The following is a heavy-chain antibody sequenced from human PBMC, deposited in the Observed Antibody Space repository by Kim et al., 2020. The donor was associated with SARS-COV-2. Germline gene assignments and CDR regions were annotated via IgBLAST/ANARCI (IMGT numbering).Heavy chain of an antibody. J-gene: IGHJ5*02. Sequence: SETLSLTCTVSGGSISSGSYYWSWIRQPAGKGLEWIGRIYTSGSTNYNPSLKSRVTISVDTSKNQFSLKLSSVTAADTAVYYCAREPRLRSGTGLDPWGQGTLVTVSS. D-gene: IGHD4-17*01. CDR1: GGSISSGSYY. CDR2: IYTSGST. V-gene: IGHV4-61*02. CDR3: AREPRLRSGTGLDP.